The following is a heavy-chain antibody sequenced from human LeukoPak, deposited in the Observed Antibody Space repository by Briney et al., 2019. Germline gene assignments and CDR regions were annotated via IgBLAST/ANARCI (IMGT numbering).Heavy chain of an antibody. D-gene: IGHD6-13*01. CDR3: ARAGYSSSWWESYYFDY. J-gene: IGHJ4*02. CDR2: INPNSGGT. Sequence: GASVKVSCKASGYILSDYYMHWVRQAPGQGLEWMGWINPNSGGTKYAQKLQGRVTMTTDTSTSTAYMELRSLRSDDTAVYYCARAGYSSSWWESYYFDYWGQGTLVTVSS. V-gene: IGHV1-2*02. CDR1: GYILSDYY.